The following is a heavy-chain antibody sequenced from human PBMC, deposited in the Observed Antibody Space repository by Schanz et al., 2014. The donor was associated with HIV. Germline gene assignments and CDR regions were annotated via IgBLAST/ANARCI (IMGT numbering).Heavy chain of an antibody. CDR1: GFTFSYYG. D-gene: IGHD6-13*01. CDR2: IWYDGSNK. Sequence: QVQLVESGGGVVQPGRSLRLSCAASGFTFSYYGMHWVRQAPGKGLEWVAVIWYDGSNKYYADSVKGRFTISRDNSKNTLYLQMNSLRVEDRAVYYCARASRIAASDRDPRLSYLYGMDVWGQGTTVTVSS. J-gene: IGHJ6*02. CDR3: ARASRIAASDRDPRLSYLYGMDV. V-gene: IGHV3-33*01.